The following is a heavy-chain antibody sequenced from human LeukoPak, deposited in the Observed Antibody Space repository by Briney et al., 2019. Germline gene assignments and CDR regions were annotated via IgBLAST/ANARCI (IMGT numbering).Heavy chain of an antibody. D-gene: IGHD1-26*01. CDR3: AREFGIVGATGFDP. CDR1: GGTFSSYA. Sequence: SVKVSCKASGGTFSSYAISWVRQAPGQGLEWMGGIIPIFGTANYAQKFQGRVTITADESTSTAYMELSSLRSEDTAVYYCAREFGIVGATGFDPWGQGTLVTISS. J-gene: IGHJ5*02. V-gene: IGHV1-69*13. CDR2: IIPIFGTA.